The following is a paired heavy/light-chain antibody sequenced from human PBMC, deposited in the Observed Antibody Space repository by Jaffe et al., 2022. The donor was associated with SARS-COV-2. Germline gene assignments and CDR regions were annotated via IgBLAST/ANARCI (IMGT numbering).Heavy chain of an antibody. Sequence: QLQLQESGPGLVKPSETLSLTCTVSGGLVSSSSYYWGWIRQTPGKGLQWIATIGGMFYSGSNYYNPSLYNRVTLSVDTSKNQFSLKLSSVTAADTAVYYCARGGGYCTDSFCRATSVQQYMDVWGEGTTVIVSS. D-gene: IGHD2-8*02. CDR1: GGLVSSSSYY. J-gene: IGHJ6*03. CDR2: MFYSGSN. CDR3: ARGGGYCTDSFCRATSVQQYMDV. V-gene: IGHV4-39*01.
Light chain of an antibody. CDR2: DAS. CDR1: RNIYTY. J-gene: IGKJ4*01. CDR3: QQRSNWLT. V-gene: IGKV3-11*01. Sequence: EIVLTQSPATLSLSPGERATLSCRASRNIYTYVAWYQQKPGQAPRLLIYDASNRASDIPARFSGSGFGTDFTLTISSLEPEDFAVYFCQQRSNWLTFGGGTKVEI.